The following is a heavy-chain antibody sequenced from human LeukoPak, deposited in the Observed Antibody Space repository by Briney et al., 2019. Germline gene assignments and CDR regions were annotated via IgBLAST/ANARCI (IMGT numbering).Heavy chain of an antibody. V-gene: IGHV3-23*01. Sequence: GGSLRLSCAASGFTFSTYAMSWARQAPGKGLEWVPAISGSGGDKYYADSVKGRFTISRDNSKNTLYLQINSLRAEDTAVYYCAKDGLGCSGGSCYSDYWGQGTLVTVSS. J-gene: IGHJ4*02. CDR3: AKDGLGCSGGSCYSDY. CDR2: ISGSGGDK. CDR1: GFTFSTYA. D-gene: IGHD2-15*01.